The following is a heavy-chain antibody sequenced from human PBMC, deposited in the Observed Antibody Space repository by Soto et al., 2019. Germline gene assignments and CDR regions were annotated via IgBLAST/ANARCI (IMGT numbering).Heavy chain of an antibody. D-gene: IGHD2-2*02. CDR1: GYSFTSYW. J-gene: IGHJ6*02. V-gene: IGHV5-51*01. CDR3: ATTRDRIVVVPAAIPSYYGMDV. CDR2: IYPGDSDT. Sequence: RGESLKISCKGSGYSFTSYWIGWVRQMPGKGLEWMGIIYPGDSDTRYSPSFQGQVTISTDKSISTAYLQWSSLKASDTAMYYCATTRDRIVVVPAAIPSYYGMDVWGQGTTVTVSS.